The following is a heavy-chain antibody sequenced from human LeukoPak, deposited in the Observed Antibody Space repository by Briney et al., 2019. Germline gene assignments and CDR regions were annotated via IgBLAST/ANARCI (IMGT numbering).Heavy chain of an antibody. Sequence: PGGSLRLSCAASGFTFSSHDMHWVRQAPGKGLEWVAIISYDGGKKDYADSVKGRFTISRDNSKNTLYLQMNSLRPEDTAVYYCAREPDGSGRPFDYWGQGTLVTVSS. V-gene: IGHV3-30*03. D-gene: IGHD3-22*01. CDR1: GFTFSSHD. J-gene: IGHJ4*02. CDR2: ISYDGGKK. CDR3: AREPDGSGRPFDY.